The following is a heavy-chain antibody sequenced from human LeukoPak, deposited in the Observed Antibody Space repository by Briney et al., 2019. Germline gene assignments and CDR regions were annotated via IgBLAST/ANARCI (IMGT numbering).Heavy chain of an antibody. J-gene: IGHJ4*02. CDR1: GGSISSYY. CDR2: IYYSGST. Sequence: SETLSLTCTVSGGSISSYYWSWIRQPPGKGLEWIGYIYYSGSTNYTPSLKSRVTISVDTSKNQFSLKLSSVTAADTAVYYCASRARYYGSGSYIDYWGQGTLVTVSS. CDR3: ASRARYYGSGSYIDY. V-gene: IGHV4-59*08. D-gene: IGHD3-10*01.